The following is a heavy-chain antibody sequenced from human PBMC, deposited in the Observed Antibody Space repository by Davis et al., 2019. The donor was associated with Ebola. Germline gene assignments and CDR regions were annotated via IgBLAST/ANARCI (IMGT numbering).Heavy chain of an antibody. CDR1: GDSVSRNSA. V-gene: IGHV6-1*01. D-gene: IGHD3/OR15-3a*01. CDR3: ARGWLRTGFDI. Sequence: HSQTLSLTRDISGDSVSRNSAWNWIRQSPSRGLEWLGRTYFSSKWFEDYAVSVKSRIIINPDTSKNQLSLQLNSVTPEDTAVYYCARGWLRTGFDIWGQGTMVTVSS. CDR2: TYFSSKWFE. J-gene: IGHJ3*02.